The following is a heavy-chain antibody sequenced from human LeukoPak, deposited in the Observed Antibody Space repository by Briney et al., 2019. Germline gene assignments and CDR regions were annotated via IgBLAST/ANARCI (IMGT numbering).Heavy chain of an antibody. V-gene: IGHV3-23*01. CDR3: ARALRIYYYFDY. Sequence: GGSLRLSCAASGFTFSNYAMSWVREAPGKELEWVSAFSPSGGGTYYADSVKGRFTISRDNSKNTLYLQMNSLRAEGTAVYYCARALRIYYYFDYWGQGTLVTVSS. J-gene: IGHJ4*02. CDR1: GFTFSNYA. D-gene: IGHD1-26*01. CDR2: FSPSGGGT.